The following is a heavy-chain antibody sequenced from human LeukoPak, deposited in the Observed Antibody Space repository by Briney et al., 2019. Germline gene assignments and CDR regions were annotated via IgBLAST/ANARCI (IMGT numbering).Heavy chain of an antibody. CDR3: AKRGITIFPPDY. CDR2: IRRDGSDR. CDR1: GFTFRNYD. D-gene: IGHD3-9*01. J-gene: IGHJ4*02. V-gene: IGHV3-30*02. Sequence: GGSLRLSCIPSGFTFRNYDMHWVRQAPGKGLEWVAFIRRDGSDRFHADSVKGRFTISRDNSRNTLYLQMNSLRAEDTAVYYCAKRGITIFPPDYWGQGTLVTVSS.